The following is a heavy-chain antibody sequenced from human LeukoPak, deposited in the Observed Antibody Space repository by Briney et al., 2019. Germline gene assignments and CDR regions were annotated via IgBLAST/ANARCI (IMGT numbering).Heavy chain of an antibody. CDR1: GGSISSYY. V-gene: IGHV4-59*01. Sequence: KPSETLSLTCTVSGGSISSYYWSWIRQPPGKGLEWIGYIYYSGSTNYNPSLKSRVTISVDTSKNQFSLKLSSVTAADTAMYYCARGPPLYCSSTSCYGGPYWYFDLWGRGTLSLSPQ. CDR2: IYYSGST. D-gene: IGHD2-2*01. J-gene: IGHJ2*01. CDR3: ARGPPLYCSSTSCYGGPYWYFDL.